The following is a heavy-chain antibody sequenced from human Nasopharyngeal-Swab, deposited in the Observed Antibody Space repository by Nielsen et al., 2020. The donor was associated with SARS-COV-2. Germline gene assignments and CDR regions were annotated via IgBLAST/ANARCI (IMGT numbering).Heavy chain of an antibody. V-gene: IGHV3-11*01. J-gene: IGHJ5*02. CDR1: GFTFSDYY. CDR2: ISSSGSTI. CDR3: ARTYYYDSSGYYYGWFDP. D-gene: IGHD3-22*01. Sequence: GGSLRLSCAASGFTFSDYYMSWIRQAPGKGLEWVSYISSSGSTIYYADPVKGRFTISRDNAKNSLYLQMNSLRAEDTAVYYCARTYYYDSSGYYYGWFDPWGQGTLVTVSS.